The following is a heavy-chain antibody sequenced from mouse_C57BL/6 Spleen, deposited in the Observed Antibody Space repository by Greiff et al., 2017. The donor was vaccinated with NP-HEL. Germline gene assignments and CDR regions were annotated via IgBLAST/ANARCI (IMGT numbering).Heavy chain of an antibody. J-gene: IGHJ2*01. CDR2: IDPEDGDT. CDR3: AVTTVVFPFGC. V-gene: IGHV14-2*01. D-gene: IGHD1-1*01. Sequence: EVQLQQSGAELVKPGASVKLSCTASGFTINDYYMHWVKQRTEQGLEWIGRIDPEDGDTKYAPKFQGKATITADTSSNTAYLRLSSLTSEDTAVYYCAVTTVVFPFGCWGAGTTLTVSS. CDR1: GFTINDYY.